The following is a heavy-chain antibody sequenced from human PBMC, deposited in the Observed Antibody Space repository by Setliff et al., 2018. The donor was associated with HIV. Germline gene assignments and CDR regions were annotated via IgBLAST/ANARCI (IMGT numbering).Heavy chain of an antibody. CDR3: ARARTDYYDRRRRSHYYIDV. J-gene: IGHJ6*03. CDR2: MNPDSRNT. V-gene: IGHV1-8*02. CDR1: GYTFTNYD. D-gene: IGHD3-22*01. Sequence: ASVKVSCKPPGYTFTNYDINWVRQAVGQGLEWMGWMNPDSRNTGYAQRFEGSVTMTWDTSISTAYMELNNVKFEDTAIYYCARARTDYYDRRRRSHYYIDVWARGATVTVSS.